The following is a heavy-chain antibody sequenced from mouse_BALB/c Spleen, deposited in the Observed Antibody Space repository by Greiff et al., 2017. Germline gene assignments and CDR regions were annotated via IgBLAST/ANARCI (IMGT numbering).Heavy chain of an antibody. CDR3: TRYSLDY. V-gene: IGHV1S81*02. CDR1: GYTFTSYY. Sequence: VKLQESGAELVKPGASVKLSCKASGYTFTSYYMYWVKQRPGQGLEWIGEINPSNGGTNFNEKFKSKATLTVDKSSSTAYMQLSSLTSEDSAVYYCTRYSLDYWGQGTTLTVSS. J-gene: IGHJ2*01. CDR2: INPSNGGT.